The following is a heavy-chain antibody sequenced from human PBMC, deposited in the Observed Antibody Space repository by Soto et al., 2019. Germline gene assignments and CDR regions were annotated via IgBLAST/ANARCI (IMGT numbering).Heavy chain of an antibody. J-gene: IGHJ6*03. D-gene: IGHD3-3*01. Sequence: LSLTCTVSGGSVRSYYWSGFRQPPGKGLEWIGYIYYSGSTNYNPSLKSRVTISVDTSKNQFSLKLSSVTAADTAVYYCARDLRYYDFWSGSYRANRYYYYYYMDVWGKGTTVTVSS. CDR1: GGSVRSYY. CDR2: IYYSGST. CDR3: ARDLRYYDFWSGSYRANRYYYYYYMDV. V-gene: IGHV4-59*02.